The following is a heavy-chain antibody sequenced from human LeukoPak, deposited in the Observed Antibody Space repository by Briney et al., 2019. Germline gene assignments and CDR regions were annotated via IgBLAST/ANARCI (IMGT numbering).Heavy chain of an antibody. CDR2: INHSGSS. Sequence: SSETLSLTCAVYGGSFSGYYWNWIRQPPGKGLEWIGEINHSGSSDYNTSLKSRVTISVDTSKNQFSLKVTSLTAADTAVYYCARVSGLNNFDSWGQGTLVTVSS. V-gene: IGHV4-34*01. CDR3: ARVSGLNNFDS. CDR1: GGSFSGYY. D-gene: IGHD1/OR15-1a*01. J-gene: IGHJ4*02.